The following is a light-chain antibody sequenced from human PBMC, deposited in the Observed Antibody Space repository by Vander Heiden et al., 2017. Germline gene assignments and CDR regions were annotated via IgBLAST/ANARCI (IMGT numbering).Light chain of an antibody. CDR2: SAS. Sequence: EIVLTQSPATLSVSPGSRATLSCSASQSVDTDIAWYQQKPRQGPRLLIYSASTRATGIRARLSGTGSGTEFTLSISGMQSEDFAVYYCQHYDNWPPSSITFGQGTRLDIK. J-gene: IGKJ5*01. V-gene: IGKV3-15*01. CDR3: QHYDNWPPSSIT. CDR1: QSVDTD.